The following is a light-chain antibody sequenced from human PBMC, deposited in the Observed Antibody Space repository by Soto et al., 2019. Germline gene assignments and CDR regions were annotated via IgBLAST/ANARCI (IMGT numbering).Light chain of an antibody. CDR2: RNN. CDR3: AAWDDSLSGFDV. V-gene: IGLV1-47*01. Sequence: QSVLTQPPSASGTPGQRVTISCSGSSSNIGSNYVYWYQQLPGTAPKLLIYRNNQRPSGVPDRFSGSKSGTSASLAISGLRSEDEADYYCAAWDDSLSGFDVFGTVTKLSVL. CDR1: SSNIGSNY. J-gene: IGLJ1*01.